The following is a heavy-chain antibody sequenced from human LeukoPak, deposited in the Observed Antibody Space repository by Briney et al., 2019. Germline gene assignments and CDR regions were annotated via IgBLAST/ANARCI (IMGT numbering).Heavy chain of an antibody. D-gene: IGHD3-22*01. Sequence: SETLSLTCTVSGGSISSGGYYWSWIRQHPGKGLEWIGYIYYSGSTYYNQSLKSRVTISVDTSKNQFSLKLSSVTAADTAVYYCARVARYYYDSSGPLDYWGQGTLVTVSS. J-gene: IGHJ4*02. CDR1: GGSISSGGYY. CDR2: IYYSGST. CDR3: ARVARYYYDSSGPLDY. V-gene: IGHV4-31*03.